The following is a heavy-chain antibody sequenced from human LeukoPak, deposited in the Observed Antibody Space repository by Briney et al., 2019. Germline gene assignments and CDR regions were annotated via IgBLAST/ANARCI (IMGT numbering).Heavy chain of an antibody. D-gene: IGHD2-15*01. CDR3: ARRGGVANIEY. CDR2: IDHSDSNV. J-gene: IGHJ4*02. V-gene: IGHV5-10-1*01. CDR1: GYSFSSYW. Sequence: GEYLKISCRGSGYSFSSYWIIWVRQMPGKGLEWMGRIDHSDSNVVYSPSFQGHVTISADRSVSTAYLQWSSLKASDTAMYYCARRGGVANIEYWGQGTLVT.